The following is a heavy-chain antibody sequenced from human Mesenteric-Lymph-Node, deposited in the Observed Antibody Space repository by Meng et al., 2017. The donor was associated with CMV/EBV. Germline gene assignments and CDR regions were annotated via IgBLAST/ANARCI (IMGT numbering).Heavy chain of an antibody. CDR1: GYTFTRYY. V-gene: IGHV1-46*01. D-gene: IGHD5-24*01. CDR2: INSSGGST. Sequence: GYTFTRYYIHWVRQAPGQGLEWMGVINSSGGSTSYAQKFQGRVTLTRDTSTSTVYMELSSLRSEDTAVYYCARDEIATMFMEFDYWGQGTLVTVSS. J-gene: IGHJ4*02. CDR3: ARDEIATMFMEFDY.